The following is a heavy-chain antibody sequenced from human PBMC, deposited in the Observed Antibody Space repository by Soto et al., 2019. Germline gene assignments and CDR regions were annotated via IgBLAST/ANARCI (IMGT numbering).Heavy chain of an antibody. D-gene: IGHD5-12*01. V-gene: IGHV4-30-2*01. CDR1: GGSISSGGYS. J-gene: IGHJ4*02. CDR3: AREGRDGYNPTFDY. Sequence: SETLSLTCAVSGGSISSGGYSWSWIRQPPGKGLEWIGYIYHSGSTYYNPSLKSRVTISVDRSKNQFSLKLSSVTAADTAVYYCAREGRDGYNPTFDYWGQGTLVTVSS. CDR2: IYHSGST.